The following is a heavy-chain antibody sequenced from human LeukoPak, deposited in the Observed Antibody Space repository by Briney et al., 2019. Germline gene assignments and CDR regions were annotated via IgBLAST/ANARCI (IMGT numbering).Heavy chain of an antibody. CDR3: ARDPMGSYYYYYGMDV. V-gene: IGHV3-48*03. D-gene: IGHD5-24*01. J-gene: IGHJ6*04. CDR1: GFTFSSYE. Sequence: GGSLRLSCAASGFTFSSYEMNWVRQAPGKGLEWVSYISSSGSTIYYADSVKGRFTISRDNAKNSLYLQMNSLRAEDTAVYYCARDPMGSYYYYYGMDVWGKGTAVTVSS. CDR2: ISSSGSTI.